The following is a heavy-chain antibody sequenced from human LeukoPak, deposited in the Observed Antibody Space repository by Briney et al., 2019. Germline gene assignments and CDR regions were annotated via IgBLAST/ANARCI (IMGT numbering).Heavy chain of an antibody. Sequence: PGGSLRLSCAAPGVTFSNYAMHWVRQSPGKGLKWVAVISNDGSDKHHADSVKGRFTVSRDNSKHTVYLQMDRLRVEDTAIYYCVREGTYFFASGSFQGYYFDNWGQGTLVTVSS. J-gene: IGHJ4*02. CDR3: VREGTYFFASGSFQGYYFDN. V-gene: IGHV3-30*03. CDR2: ISNDGSDK. CDR1: GVTFSNYA. D-gene: IGHD3-10*01.